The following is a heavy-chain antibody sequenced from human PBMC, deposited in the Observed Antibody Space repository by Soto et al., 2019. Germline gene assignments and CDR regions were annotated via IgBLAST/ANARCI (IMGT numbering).Heavy chain of an antibody. D-gene: IGHD3-9*01. J-gene: IGHJ4*02. CDR2: IYYSGST. CDR3: ARTPVALYDILTGYYFDY. Sequence: SETLSLTCTVSGGSISSYYWSWIRQPPGKGLEWIGYIYYSGSTNYNPSLKSRVTISVDTSKNQFSLKLSSVTAADTAVYYCARTPVALYDILTGYYFDYWGQGTLVTVSS. V-gene: IGHV4-59*01. CDR1: GGSISSYY.